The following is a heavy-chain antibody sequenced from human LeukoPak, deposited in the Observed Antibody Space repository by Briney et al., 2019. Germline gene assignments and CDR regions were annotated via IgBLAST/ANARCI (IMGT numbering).Heavy chain of an antibody. CDR2: INHSGST. Sequence: SETLSLTCAVYGGSFSGYYWSWIRKPPGKGLKWIGEINHSGSTNYNPSLKSRVTISVDTSKNQFSLKLSSVTAADTAVYYCARGSIAARPLYYFDYWGQGTLVTVSS. CDR3: ARGSIAARPLYYFDY. CDR1: GGSFSGYY. J-gene: IGHJ4*02. V-gene: IGHV4-34*01. D-gene: IGHD6-6*01.